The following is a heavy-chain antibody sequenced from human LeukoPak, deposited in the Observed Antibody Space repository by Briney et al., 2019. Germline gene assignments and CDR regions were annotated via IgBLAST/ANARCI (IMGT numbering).Heavy chain of an antibody. V-gene: IGHV1-2*02. CDR3: ARVEIWVLLTVKNGFDI. D-gene: IGHD1-14*01. CDR1: GCTFRSYD. CDR2: MNPNRGGT. J-gene: IGHJ3*02. Sequence: SVTVSCQASGCTFRSYDIRWVRQAPGPGLEWMGWMNPNRGGTDYAQKFHGRVTITSDTYISTAYMELSRLSYDDTPVHFCARVEIWVLLTVKNGFDICGQGTMVTVSS.